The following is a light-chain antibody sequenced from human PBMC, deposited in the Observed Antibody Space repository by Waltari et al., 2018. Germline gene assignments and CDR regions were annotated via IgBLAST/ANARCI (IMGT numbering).Light chain of an antibody. CDR1: QSLLDTNGDNY. Sequence: DVVMTQSPLSLPVTPGEPASISCRSSQSLLDTNGDNYLDWYLQKPGQSPQLLIYLGSNRASGVPDRFSGSGSGTDFTLKVSRGEAEDVGIYYCMQTLQTPRAFGPGTKVDIK. J-gene: IGKJ3*01. CDR2: LGS. V-gene: IGKV2-28*01. CDR3: MQTLQTPRA.